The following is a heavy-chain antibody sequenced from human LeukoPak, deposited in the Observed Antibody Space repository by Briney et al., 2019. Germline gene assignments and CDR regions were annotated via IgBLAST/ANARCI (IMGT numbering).Heavy chain of an antibody. V-gene: IGHV3-23*01. CDR2: ISGSGGNT. CDR3: AKSRRGATYYFDY. J-gene: IGHJ4*02. Sequence: GGSLRLSCAASGFTFSNYAMSWVRQAPGKGLEWVSAISGSGGNTYYADSVKGRFTISRDNSKNTLYLQMNSLRAEDTAVYYCAKSRRGATYYFDYWGQGTLVTVSS. D-gene: IGHD1-26*01. CDR1: GFTFSNYA.